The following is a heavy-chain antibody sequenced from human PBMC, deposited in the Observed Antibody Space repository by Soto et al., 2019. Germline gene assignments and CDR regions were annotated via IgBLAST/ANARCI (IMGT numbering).Heavy chain of an antibody. V-gene: IGHV4-59*01. CDR3: ARATRNGYRNEYFDL. CDR1: NGSISNYY. CDR2: ISYSGST. D-gene: IGHD4-4*01. J-gene: IGHJ2*01. Sequence: QVQLQESGPGLVKPSETLSLTCTVSNGSISNYYWSWIRQPPGKGLEWIGYISYSGSTKYNPSLKSRVPVSVETSKNPFSLKLSSVTAADTAVYYCARATRNGYRNEYFDLWGRGTLVTVSS.